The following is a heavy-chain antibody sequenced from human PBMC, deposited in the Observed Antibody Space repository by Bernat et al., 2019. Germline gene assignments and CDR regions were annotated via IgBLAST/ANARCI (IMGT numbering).Heavy chain of an antibody. CDR2: ISGSGGST. V-gene: IGHV3-23*01. Sequence: EVQLLESGGGLVQPGGSLRLSCAASGFTFSSYAMSWVRQAPGKGPEWVSAISGSGGSTYYADSVKGRFTISRDNSKNTLYLQMNSLRAEDTAVYYCANGFYDSSGFDYWGQGTLVTVSS. J-gene: IGHJ4*02. D-gene: IGHD3-22*01. CDR1: GFTFSSYA. CDR3: ANGFYDSSGFDY.